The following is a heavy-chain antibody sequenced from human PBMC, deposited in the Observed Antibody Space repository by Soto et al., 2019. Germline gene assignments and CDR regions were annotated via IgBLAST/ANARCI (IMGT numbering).Heavy chain of an antibody. CDR3: ARACRITIFGVAPWDYYYGMDV. J-gene: IGHJ6*02. CDR2: INPNSGGT. CDR1: GYTFTGYY. Sequence: QVQLVQSGAEVKKPGASVKVSCKASGYTFTGYYMHWVRQAPGQGLEWMGWINPNSGGTNYAQKFQGWVTMTRDTSISTAYMELSRLRSDDTAVYYCARACRITIFGVAPWDYYYGMDVWGQGTTVTVSS. D-gene: IGHD3-3*01. V-gene: IGHV1-2*04.